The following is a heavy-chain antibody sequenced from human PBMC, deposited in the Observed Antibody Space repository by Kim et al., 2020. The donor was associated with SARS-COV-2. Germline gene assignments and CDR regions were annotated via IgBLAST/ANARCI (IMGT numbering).Heavy chain of an antibody. CDR3: AKDTSGSSRYFVDR. V-gene: IGHV3-23*01. D-gene: IGHD3-22*01. Sequence: GGSLRLSCAASGFTFSDYAMSWVRQAPGKGLQWVSTITGRSVTSYAESGKDRLTISTDNSQNMLHFHLNSLRVEDTALYYCAKDTSGSSRYFVDRRGQGT. J-gene: IGHJ5*02. CDR1: GFTFSDYA. CDR2: ITGRSVT.